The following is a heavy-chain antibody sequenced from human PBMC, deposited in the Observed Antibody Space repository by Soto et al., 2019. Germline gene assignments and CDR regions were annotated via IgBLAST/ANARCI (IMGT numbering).Heavy chain of an antibody. CDR1: GFNFPTFW. J-gene: IGHJ5*02. CDR3: ARRDCSSTSCYYRTDWFDP. V-gene: IGHV5-51*01. CDR2: IYPDDSDT. D-gene: IGHD2-2*01. Sequence: GESLKISCKHSGFNFPTFWIAWVRQMPGKGLEWMGTIYPDDSDTRYSPSFQGQVTISADKSIQTAYLQWGSLKASDTAMYYCARRDCSSTSCYYRTDWFDPWGQGTLVTVSS.